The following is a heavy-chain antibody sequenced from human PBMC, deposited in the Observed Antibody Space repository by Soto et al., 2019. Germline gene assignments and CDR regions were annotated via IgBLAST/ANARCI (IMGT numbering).Heavy chain of an antibody. J-gene: IGHJ4*02. CDR2: ISYDGSNK. CDR1: GLTFSSYG. CDR3: AKGSTAMTYFDY. V-gene: IGHV3-30*18. D-gene: IGHD5-18*01. Sequence: GGSLRLSCAASGLTFSSYGMHWVRQAPGKGLEWVAVISYDGSNKYYADSVKGRFTISRDNSKNTLYLQMNSLRAEDTAVYYCAKGSTAMTYFDYWGQGTLVTVSS.